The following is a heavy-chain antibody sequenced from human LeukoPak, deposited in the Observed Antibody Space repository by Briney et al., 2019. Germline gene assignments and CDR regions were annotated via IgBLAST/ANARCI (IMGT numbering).Heavy chain of an antibody. Sequence: ASVSLLHSVSSYTYTIYDILWARGAPGQGLEWMGWISAYNGNTHYAQKLQGRVTMTTDTSTSTAYMELRSLRSDDTAVYYCSREGIRLCIDMSYLGQGTLCTVSS. J-gene: IGHJ4*02. D-gene: IGHD5-18*01. CDR1: SYTYTIYD. CDR3: SREGIRLCIDMSY. CDR2: ISAYNGNT. V-gene: IGHV1-18*01.